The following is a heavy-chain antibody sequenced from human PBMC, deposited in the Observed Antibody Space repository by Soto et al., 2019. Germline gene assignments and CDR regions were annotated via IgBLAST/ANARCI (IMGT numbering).Heavy chain of an antibody. CDR3: ARLLREIVARTNLLNI. CDR2: IHPGDTDT. Sequence: PGESLKISCQVSGDRFSDYWIAWVRQTPGKGLQWMGLIHPGDTDTRYSPSFQGRVTISADKSTATAYLQWSSLKSSDTAIYYCARLLREIVARTNLLNIWGQGTMVTVPA. J-gene: IGHJ3*02. V-gene: IGHV5-51*01. D-gene: IGHD5-12*01. CDR1: GDRFSDYW.